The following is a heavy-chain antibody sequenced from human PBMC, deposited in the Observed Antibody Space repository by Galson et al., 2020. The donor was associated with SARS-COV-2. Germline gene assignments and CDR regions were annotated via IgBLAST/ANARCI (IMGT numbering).Heavy chain of an antibody. Sequence: SETLSFTCTVSDASISGYFWSWIRQPAGKGLEWIGRIYASGSTIYNPSLMSRVAMSVDTSKNQFSLNLSSVTAADTAVYFCARMNCGWAFDYWGQGIVITVSS. V-gene: IGHV4-4*07. CDR2: IYASGST. D-gene: IGHD6-19*01. CDR3: ARMNCGWAFDY. J-gene: IGHJ4*02. CDR1: DASISGYF.